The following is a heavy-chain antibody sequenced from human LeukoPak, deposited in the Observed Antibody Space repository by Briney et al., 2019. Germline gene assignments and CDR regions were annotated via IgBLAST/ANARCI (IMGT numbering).Heavy chain of an antibody. Sequence: SETLSLTCAVSGGSISSSNWWSWVRQPPGKGLEWIGEIYHSGSTNYNPSLKSRVTISVDTSKNQFSLKLSSVTAADTAVYYCARDNEIAAAGGSFDIWGQGTMVTVSS. V-gene: IGHV4-4*02. CDR3: ARDNEIAAAGGSFDI. CDR2: IYHSGST. J-gene: IGHJ3*02. D-gene: IGHD6-13*01. CDR1: GGSISSSNW.